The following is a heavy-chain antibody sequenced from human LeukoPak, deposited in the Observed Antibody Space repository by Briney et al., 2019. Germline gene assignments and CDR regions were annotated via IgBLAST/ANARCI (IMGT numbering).Heavy chain of an antibody. CDR1: GFTFSSYS. CDR2: ISSSSNYI. Sequence: PGGSLRLSCAVSGFTFSSYSMNWVRQAPGKGLEWVSSISSSSNYIYYADSVRGRFTISRDNAKNSLSLQMNSLRAEDTAVYYCARDPGIDAFDIWGQGTMVTVSS. V-gene: IGHV3-21*01. CDR3: ARDPGIDAFDI. D-gene: IGHD1-26*01. J-gene: IGHJ3*02.